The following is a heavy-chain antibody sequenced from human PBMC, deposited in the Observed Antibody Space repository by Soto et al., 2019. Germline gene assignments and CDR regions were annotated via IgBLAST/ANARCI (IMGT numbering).Heavy chain of an antibody. CDR1: GYTFTSYG. D-gene: IGHD3-3*01. J-gene: IGHJ5*02. Sequence: ASVKVSCKASGYTFTSYGISWVRQAPGQGLEWMGWISAYNGNTNYAQKLQGRVTMTTDTSTSTAYMELRSLRSDDTAVYYCARDFTPLAYYDFWSGFYNFDPWGQGTLVTVSS. CDR2: ISAYNGNT. CDR3: ARDFTPLAYYDFWSGFYNFDP. V-gene: IGHV1-18*01.